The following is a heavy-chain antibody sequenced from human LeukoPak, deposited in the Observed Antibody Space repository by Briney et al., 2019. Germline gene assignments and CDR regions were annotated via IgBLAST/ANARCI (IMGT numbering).Heavy chain of an antibody. Sequence: SETLSLTCTVSGGSISSYYWSWIRQPPGKGLEWIGYIYYSGSTNYNPSLKSRVTISVDTSKNQFSLKLSSVTAADTGVYYCARLDGGYDELGGGIDYWGQGTLVTVSS. CDR2: IYYSGST. CDR1: GGSISSYY. CDR3: ARLDGGYDELGGGIDY. J-gene: IGHJ4*02. V-gene: IGHV4-59*08. D-gene: IGHD5-12*01.